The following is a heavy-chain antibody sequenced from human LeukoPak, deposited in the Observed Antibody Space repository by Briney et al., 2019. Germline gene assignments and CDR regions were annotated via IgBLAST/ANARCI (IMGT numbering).Heavy chain of an antibody. CDR1: GYPFTRYG. Sequence: GASVKVSCKASGYPFTRYGISWVRQAPGQGLEWMGWINPNSGGTNYAQKFQGRVTMTRDTSISTAYMELSRLRSDDTAVYYCARDRTTVVTHYWYFDLWGRGTLVTVSS. CDR3: ARDRTTVVTHYWYFDL. CDR2: INPNSGGT. D-gene: IGHD4-23*01. J-gene: IGHJ2*01. V-gene: IGHV1-2*02.